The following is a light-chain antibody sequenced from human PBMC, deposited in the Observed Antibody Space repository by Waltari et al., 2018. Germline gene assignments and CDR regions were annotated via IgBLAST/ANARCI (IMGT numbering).Light chain of an antibody. CDR2: KES. Sequence: DIQMTQSPSTLSASVGDRVTITCRASQSISSWLAWYQQKPGKAPKLLIYKESSLESGVPSRFSGSGSGTEVTLTISSLQPDEFATYYCQQYNSYLYTFGQGTKLEIK. J-gene: IGKJ2*01. CDR1: QSISSW. V-gene: IGKV1-5*03. CDR3: QQYNSYLYT.